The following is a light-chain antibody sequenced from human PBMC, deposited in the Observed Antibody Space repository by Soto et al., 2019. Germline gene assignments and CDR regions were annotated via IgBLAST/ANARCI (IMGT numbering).Light chain of an antibody. J-gene: IGKJ1*01. CDR2: GAS. Sequence: EIVMTQSPATLSVSPGERATLSCRASQSVSSNLAWYQQKPGQAPRLLIYGASTRATGIPARFSGSGSGTEFTLTISSLQSEDFADYYCQQYNNWPLTWTFGQGTKVEIK. CDR1: QSVSSN. V-gene: IGKV3-15*01. CDR3: QQYNNWPLTWT.